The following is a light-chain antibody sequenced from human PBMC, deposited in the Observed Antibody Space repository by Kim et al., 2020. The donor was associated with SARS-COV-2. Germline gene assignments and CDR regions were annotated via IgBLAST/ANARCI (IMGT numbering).Light chain of an antibody. J-gene: IGLJ3*02. V-gene: IGLV1-51*01. CDR3: ATWDSSLSSRV. Sequence: GQWVTISCSGDNSNIGNNYVSWYQQFPGTAPKLLIYDNHERPSAIPDRFSASKSGTSATLGIIGLQTGDEAEYYCATWDSSLSSRVFGGGTKVTVL. CDR2: DNH. CDR1: NSNIGNNY.